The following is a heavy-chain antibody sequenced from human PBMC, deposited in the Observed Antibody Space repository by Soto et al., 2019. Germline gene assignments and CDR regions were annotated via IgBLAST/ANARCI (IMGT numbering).Heavy chain of an antibody. Sequence: QVQLVQSGAEVKKPGSSVKVSCKASGGTFSSYAISWVRQAPGQGLEWMGGIIPIFGTANYAQKFQGRVTITADESTSTAYMELISLRSEDTAVYYCARVAYCGGDCYGRCVGYWYFDLWGRGTLVTVSS. J-gene: IGHJ2*01. CDR3: ARVAYCGGDCYGRCVGYWYFDL. CDR2: IIPIFGTA. V-gene: IGHV1-69*01. D-gene: IGHD2-21*02. CDR1: GGTFSSYA.